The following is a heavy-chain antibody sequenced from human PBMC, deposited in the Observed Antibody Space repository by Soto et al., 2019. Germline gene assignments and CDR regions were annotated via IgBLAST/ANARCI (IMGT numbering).Heavy chain of an antibody. D-gene: IGHD2-15*01. V-gene: IGHV4-30-2*01. CDR2: FYHSGSA. Sequence: TSETLSLTCAVSGGSISSGGYSWSWIRQPPGKGLEWIGYFYHSGSAYYNPSLKSRVTISVDTSKNQFSLKLSSVTAADTAVYYCARVSVAPLANWFDPWGQGTLVTVSS. J-gene: IGHJ5*02. CDR1: GGSISSGGYS. CDR3: ARVSVAPLANWFDP.